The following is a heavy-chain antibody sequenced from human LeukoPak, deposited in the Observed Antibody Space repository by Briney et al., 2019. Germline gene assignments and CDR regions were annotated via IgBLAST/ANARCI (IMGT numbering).Heavy chain of an antibody. V-gene: IGHV3-30*02. CDR2: IRYDGSNK. Sequence: PGGSLRLSCAASGFTFSSYGMHWVRQAPGKGLEWVAFIRYDGSNKYYADSVKGRFTISRDNSKNTLYLQMNSLRAEDTAVYYCAKGHSSGYYYPNWFDPWGQGTLVTVSS. CDR1: GFTFSSYG. CDR3: AKGHSSGYYYPNWFDP. J-gene: IGHJ5*02. D-gene: IGHD3-22*01.